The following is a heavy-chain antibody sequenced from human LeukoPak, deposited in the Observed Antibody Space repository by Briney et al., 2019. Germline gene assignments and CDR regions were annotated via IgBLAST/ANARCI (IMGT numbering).Heavy chain of an antibody. D-gene: IGHD3-10*01. J-gene: IGHJ6*03. CDR3: ARGEDLRGSNYYYYYYMDV. CDR2: IIPIFGTA. V-gene: IGHV1-69*13. Sequence: GASVKVSCKASGGTFSSYAISWVRQAPGQGLEWMGGIIPIFGTANYAQKFQGRVTITADESTSTAYMGLSSLRSEDTAVYYCARGEDLRGSNYYYYYYMDVWGKGTTVTISS. CDR1: GGTFSSYA.